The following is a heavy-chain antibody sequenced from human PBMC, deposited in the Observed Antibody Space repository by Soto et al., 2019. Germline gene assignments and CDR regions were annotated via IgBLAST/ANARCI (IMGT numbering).Heavy chain of an antibody. CDR3: ARLWVAAVTRSHDKWFDL. CDR1: GGTFSSYA. D-gene: IGHD6-13*01. Sequence: SVKVSCKASGGTFSSYAISWVRQAPGQGLEWMGGIIPIFGTANYAQKFQGRVTITADESTSTAYMELSSLRSEDTAVYYCARLWVAAVTRSHDKWFDLFCQAILISFSS. CDR2: IIPIFGTA. V-gene: IGHV1-69*13. J-gene: IGHJ5*02.